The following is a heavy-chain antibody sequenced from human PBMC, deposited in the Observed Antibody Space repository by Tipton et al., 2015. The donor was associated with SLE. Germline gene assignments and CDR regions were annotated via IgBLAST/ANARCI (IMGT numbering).Heavy chain of an antibody. J-gene: IGHJ5*01. V-gene: IGHV3-11*03. Sequence: SLRLSCTASGFTFSDYYMSWIRQAPGKGLEWVSYISSSSSYTNYADSVKGRFTISRDNAKNALYLQMNSLRAEDTAVYYCARPQYSSSSSLFDSWGQGTLVTVSS. CDR1: GFTFSDYY. CDR3: ARPQYSSSSSLFDS. D-gene: IGHD6-6*01. CDR2: ISSSSSYT.